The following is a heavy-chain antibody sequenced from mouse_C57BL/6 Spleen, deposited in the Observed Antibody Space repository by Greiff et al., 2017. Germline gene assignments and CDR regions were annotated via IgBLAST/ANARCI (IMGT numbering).Heavy chain of an antibody. CDR1: EYEFPSHD. D-gene: IGHD1-1*01. J-gene: IGHJ1*03. V-gene: IGHV5-2*01. CDR2: INSDGGST. CDR3: ARQGDYYGSSYDWYFDV. Sequence: EVKLVESGGGLVQPGESLKLSCESNEYEFPSHDMSWVRKTPEKRLELVAAINSDGGSTYYPDTMERRFIISRDNTKKTLYLQMSSLRSEDTALYYCARQGDYYGSSYDWYFDVWGTGTTVTVSS.